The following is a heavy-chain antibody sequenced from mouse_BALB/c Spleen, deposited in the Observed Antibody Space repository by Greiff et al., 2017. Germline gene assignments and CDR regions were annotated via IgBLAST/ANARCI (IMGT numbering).Heavy chain of an antibody. Sequence: QVQLKESGAELVRPGTSVKVSCKASGYAFTNYLIEWVKQRPGQGLEWIGVINPGSGGTNYNEKFKGKATLTADKSSSTAYMQLSSLTSDDSAVYFCAIYGKGTWFAYWGQGTLVTVSA. V-gene: IGHV1-54*01. CDR3: AIYGKGTWFAY. CDR2: INPGSGGT. CDR1: GYAFTNYL. J-gene: IGHJ3*01. D-gene: IGHD2-1*01.